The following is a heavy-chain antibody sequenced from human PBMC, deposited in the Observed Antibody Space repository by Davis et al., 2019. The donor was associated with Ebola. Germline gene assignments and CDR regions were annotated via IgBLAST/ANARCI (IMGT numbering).Heavy chain of an antibody. Sequence: GESLKISCAASGFNINDYAVTWVRQAPGKGLEWVANINQDGSDQQYVGSVKGRFTVSRDNAKNSLYLQLNSLRAEDTAMYYCSRLRRAEAENYWGQGTLVTVSS. D-gene: IGHD1-14*01. V-gene: IGHV3-7*03. CDR3: SRLRRAEAENY. J-gene: IGHJ4*02. CDR1: GFNINDYA. CDR2: INQDGSDQ.